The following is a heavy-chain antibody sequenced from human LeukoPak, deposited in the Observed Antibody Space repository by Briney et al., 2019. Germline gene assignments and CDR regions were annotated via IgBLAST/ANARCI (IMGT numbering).Heavy chain of an antibody. J-gene: IGHJ6*03. CDR1: GYIFNGYY. CDR2: IIPIFGTA. CDR3: ARDEGYSGSYRGYYYYYYMDV. V-gene: IGHV1-69*06. Sequence: ASVKVSCKASGYIFNGYYMHWVRQAPGQGLEWMGGIIPIFGTANYAQKFQGRVTITADKSTSTAYMELSSLRSEDTAVYYCARDEGYSGSYRGYYYYYYMDVWGKGTTVTVSS. D-gene: IGHD1-26*01.